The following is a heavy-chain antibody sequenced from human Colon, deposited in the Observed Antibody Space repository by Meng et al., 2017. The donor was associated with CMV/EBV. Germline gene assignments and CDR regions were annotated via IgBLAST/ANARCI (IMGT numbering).Heavy chain of an antibody. Sequence: GESLKISCAASGFAFSSYAMNWVRQAPGKGLEWVSGISGSGGYTYHAESVKGRFTISRDNSKNTSYLQMNSLRAEDTAVYYCARHYDASWFGYWGQGTQVTVSS. CDR2: ISGSGGYT. CDR1: GFAFSSYA. V-gene: IGHV3-23*01. J-gene: IGHJ4*02. D-gene: IGHD3-16*01. CDR3: ARHYDASWFGY.